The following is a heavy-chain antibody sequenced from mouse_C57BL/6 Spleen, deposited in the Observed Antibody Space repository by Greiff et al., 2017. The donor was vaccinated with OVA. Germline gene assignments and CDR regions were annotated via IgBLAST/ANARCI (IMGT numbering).Heavy chain of an antibody. CDR1: GYTFTSYW. CDR2: IDPSASYT. Sequence: VQLQQPGAELVMPGASVKLSCKASGYTFTSYWMHWVKQRPGQGLEWIGEIDPSASYTTYNQKFTGKSTLTVDKSSSTAYVHLSSKTSKASAADYCSRQGTVVSDYWGQGTTLTVSS. D-gene: IGHD1-1*01. V-gene: IGHV1-69*01. J-gene: IGHJ2*01. CDR3: SRQGTVVSDY.